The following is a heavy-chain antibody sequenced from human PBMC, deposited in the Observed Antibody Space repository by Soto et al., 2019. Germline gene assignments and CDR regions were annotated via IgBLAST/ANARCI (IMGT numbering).Heavy chain of an antibody. Sequence: GGFLRLSCAASGLTVSGKKYVAWVRQAPGKGLEWVSALYDVDGSFYADSVKGRFTTSSDSSKTTVYLQMNGLRPDDTAVYYCATWHEREHAYDVWGQGTTVTVSS. V-gene: IGHV3-53*01. J-gene: IGHJ3*01. D-gene: IGHD1-1*01. CDR2: LYDVDGS. CDR3: ATWHEREHAYDV. CDR1: GLTVSGKKY.